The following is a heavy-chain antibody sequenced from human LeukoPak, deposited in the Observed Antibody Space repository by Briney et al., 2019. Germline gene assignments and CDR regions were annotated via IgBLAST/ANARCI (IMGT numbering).Heavy chain of an antibody. V-gene: IGHV1-2*06. J-gene: IGHJ4*02. Sequence: ASVKVSCKASGYTFTGYYMHWVRQAPGQGLEWMGRINPNSGGTNYAQKFQGRVTMTRDTSISTAYMELRSLRSDDTAVYYCARLMITFGGVIVIDDYWGQGTLVTVSS. D-gene: IGHD3-16*02. CDR1: GYTFTGYY. CDR3: ARLMITFGGVIVIDDY. CDR2: INPNSGGT.